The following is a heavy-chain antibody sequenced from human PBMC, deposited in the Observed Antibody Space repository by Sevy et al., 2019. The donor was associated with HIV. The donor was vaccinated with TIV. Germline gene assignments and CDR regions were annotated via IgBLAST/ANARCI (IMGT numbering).Heavy chain of an antibody. CDR2: SKSKTDGGTA. D-gene: IGHD3-3*01. Sequence: GGSLRLSCAASGFTFNYAWMSWGRRAPGKGLEWVGRSKSKTDGGTADYAAHVKGRFTISREDSENTRYRQMNSLKTEDKDLYYCASVVKNDFWDGHVNYYGLDVWGQGTTVTVSS. CDR1: GFTFNYAW. CDR3: ASVVKNDFWDGHVNYYGLDV. J-gene: IGHJ6*02. V-gene: IGHV3-15*01.